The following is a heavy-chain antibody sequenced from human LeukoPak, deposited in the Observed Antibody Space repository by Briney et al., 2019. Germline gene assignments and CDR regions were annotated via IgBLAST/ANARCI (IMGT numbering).Heavy chain of an antibody. Sequence: SETLSITCTVSGGSINSYYWSWIRQPQGKGLEWIGYIYTSGSTNYNPSLKSRVTISVDTSKNQFSLKLSSVTAADTAVYYCARRLPGYDSSGYYRSYHYYYYMDVWGKGTTVTVSS. CDR2: IYTSGST. CDR3: ARRLPGYDSSGYYRSYHYYYYMDV. D-gene: IGHD3-22*01. CDR1: GGSINSYY. V-gene: IGHV4-4*09. J-gene: IGHJ6*03.